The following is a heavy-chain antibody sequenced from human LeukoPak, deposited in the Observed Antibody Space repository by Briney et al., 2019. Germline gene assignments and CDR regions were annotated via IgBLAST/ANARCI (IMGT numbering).Heavy chain of an antibody. J-gene: IGHJ4*02. Sequence: GASVKVSCKASGYTFTGYYMHWVRQAPGQGLEWMGGIIPIFGTANYAQKFQGRVTITADESTSTAYMELSSLRSEDTAVYYCARKGKGLYGDYSMGYFDYWGQGTLVTVSS. CDR1: GYTFTGYY. V-gene: IGHV1-69*13. CDR3: ARKGKGLYGDYSMGYFDY. CDR2: IIPIFGTA. D-gene: IGHD4-17*01.